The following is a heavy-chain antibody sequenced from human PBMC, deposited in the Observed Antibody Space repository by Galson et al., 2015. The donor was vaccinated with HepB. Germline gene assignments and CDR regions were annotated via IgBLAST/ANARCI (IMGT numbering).Heavy chain of an antibody. CDR2: INPNSGVT. J-gene: IGHJ4*02. CDR3: ARAETTLTNIDY. D-gene: IGHD4-17*01. CDR1: GYTFIYYY. Sequence: SVKVSCKASGYTFIYYYLHWVRQAPGQGLEWMGYINPNSGVTNYAQKFQGRVTLTRDTSINTAYMELGGLTFDDTAVYYCARAETTLTNIDYWVQGTLVTVSS. V-gene: IGHV1-2*02.